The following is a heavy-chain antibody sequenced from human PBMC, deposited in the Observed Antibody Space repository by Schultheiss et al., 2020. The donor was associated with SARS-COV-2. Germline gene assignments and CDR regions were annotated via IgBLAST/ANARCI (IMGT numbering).Heavy chain of an antibody. CDR2: IGTAGDT. CDR1: GFTFSSYD. J-gene: IGHJ4*02. CDR3: AKDLDYGAYYFDY. V-gene: IGHV3-13*01. Sequence: GGSLRLSCAASGFTFSSYDMHWVRQATGKGLEWVSAIGTAGDTYYPGSVKGRFTISRENAKNSLYLQMNSLRAEDTAVCYCAKDLDYGAYYFDYWGPGTLVTVSS. D-gene: IGHD4-17*01.